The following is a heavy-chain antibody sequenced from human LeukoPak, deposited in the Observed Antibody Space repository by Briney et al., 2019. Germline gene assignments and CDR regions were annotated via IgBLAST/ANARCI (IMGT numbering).Heavy chain of an antibody. D-gene: IGHD3-22*01. V-gene: IGHV4-30-4*08. CDR1: GGSISSGDYY. CDR2: IYYSGST. J-gene: IGHJ4*02. CDR3: ASRVSYYDSSGYSDY. Sequence: SETLPLTCTVSGGSISSGDYYWSWIRQPPGKGLEWIGYIYYSGSTYYNPSLKSRVTISVDTSKNQFSLKLSSVTAADTAVYYCASRVSYYDSSGYSDYWGQGTLVTVSS.